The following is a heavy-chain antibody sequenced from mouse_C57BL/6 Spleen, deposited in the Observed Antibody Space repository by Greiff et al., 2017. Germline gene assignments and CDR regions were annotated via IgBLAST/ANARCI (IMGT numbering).Heavy chain of an antibody. Sequence: QVQLKESGPELVKPGASVKISCKASGYSFTSYYIHWVKQRPGQGLEWIGWIYPGSGNTKYNEKFKGKATLTADTSSSTAYMQLSSLTSEDSAVYYCANYYAMDYWGQGTSVTVSS. J-gene: IGHJ4*01. CDR3: ANYYAMDY. V-gene: IGHV1-66*01. CDR2: IYPGSGNT. CDR1: GYSFTSYY.